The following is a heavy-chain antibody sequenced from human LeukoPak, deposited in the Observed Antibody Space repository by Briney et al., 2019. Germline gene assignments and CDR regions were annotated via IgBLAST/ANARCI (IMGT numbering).Heavy chain of an antibody. Sequence: ASVKVSCKASRYTLTGYYFHWVRQAPGQGLEWMEWINPNSGGTNYAQKFQGRVTMTRDTSISTIYMELGRLRFDDTAVFYCATTGYGGTYDAFDIWGQGTMVTVSS. J-gene: IGHJ3*02. CDR2: INPNSGGT. CDR3: ATTGYGGTYDAFDI. V-gene: IGHV1-2*02. CDR1: RYTLTGYY. D-gene: IGHD4-23*01.